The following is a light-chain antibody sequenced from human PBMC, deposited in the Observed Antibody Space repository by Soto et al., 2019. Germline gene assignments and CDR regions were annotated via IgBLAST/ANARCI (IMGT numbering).Light chain of an antibody. Sequence: EIVMTQSPATLSVSPGDRATLSCRASQSVDNDLAWYQQKPGQPPRLLIYDASTRATGIPARFSGSQSGTEFTLTISRLEPEDFAVYYCQQYGSSRWTFGHGTKVEIK. V-gene: IGKV3D-15*01. CDR1: QSVDND. CDR2: DAS. J-gene: IGKJ1*01. CDR3: QQYGSSRWT.